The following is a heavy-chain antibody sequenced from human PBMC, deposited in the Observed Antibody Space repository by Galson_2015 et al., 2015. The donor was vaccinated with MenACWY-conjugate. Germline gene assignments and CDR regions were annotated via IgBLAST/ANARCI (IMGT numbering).Heavy chain of an antibody. Sequence: YAASVKGRFTVSRDDSQSSLYLQMHSLTTEDSAVYFCARGGSGFFSYQYPMDVWGQGTTVTVSS. D-gene: IGHD3-3*01. V-gene: IGHV3-72*01. CDR3: ARGGSGFFSYQYPMDV. J-gene: IGHJ6*02.